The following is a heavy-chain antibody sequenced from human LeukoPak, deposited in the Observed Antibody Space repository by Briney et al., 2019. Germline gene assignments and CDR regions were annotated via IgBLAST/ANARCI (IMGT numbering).Heavy chain of an antibody. J-gene: IGHJ4*02. CDR2: ILGSGGST. CDR3: ARDPHQAYLGESIDY. Sequence: PGGSLRLSCAASGFTFSSYAMSWVRQAPGKGLEWVSAILGSGGSTYYADSVKGRFTISRDNAKNSLYLQMNSLRADDTAVYYCARDPHQAYLGESIDYWGQGTLVTVSS. V-gene: IGHV3-23*01. D-gene: IGHD3-10*01. CDR1: GFTFSSYA.